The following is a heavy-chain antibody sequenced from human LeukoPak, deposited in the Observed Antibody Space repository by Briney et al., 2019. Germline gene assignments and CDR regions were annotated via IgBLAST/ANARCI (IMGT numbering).Heavy chain of an antibody. J-gene: IGHJ5*02. D-gene: IGHD3-10*01. CDR1: GGSFSSHGYY. Sequence: TSETPSLTCTVSGGSFSSHGYYWNWFRQHPGKGLEWIGYVSNAGTTNYNPSLRSRVTISADTSEKQFSLKMSSVTAADTAVYYCARAPSASGSFGWFDPWGQGVLVTVSS. CDR3: ARAPSASGSFGWFDP. CDR2: VSNAGTT. V-gene: IGHV4-31*03.